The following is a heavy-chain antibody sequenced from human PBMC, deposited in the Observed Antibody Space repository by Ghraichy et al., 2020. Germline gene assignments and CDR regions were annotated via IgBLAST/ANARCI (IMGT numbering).Heavy chain of an antibody. CDR3: ARVSSIAARPSLDY. CDR2: IYYNGNT. V-gene: IGHV4-59*01. CDR1: GGSISSYY. J-gene: IGHJ4*02. Sequence: SETLSLTCTVSGGSISSYYWSWIRQPPGKGLEWIGYIYYNGNTNYNPSLKSRVTISLDTSKNQFSLKLSSVTAADTAVYYCARVSSIAARPSLDYWGQGTLVTVSS. D-gene: IGHD6-6*01.